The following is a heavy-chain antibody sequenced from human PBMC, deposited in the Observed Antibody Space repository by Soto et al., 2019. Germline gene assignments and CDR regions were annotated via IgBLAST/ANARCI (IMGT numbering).Heavy chain of an antibody. CDR1: GYSFISYW. CDR3: ARASNHVDWFPESFDI. CDR2: IYAGDPDI. D-gene: IGHD3-9*01. Sequence: GESLKISCKGSGYSFISYWIGWVLQRPGKGLEWMGIIYAGDPDIRYSPSFQGQVTISVDKSISTAYLQWGSLKASDTAMYYCARASNHVDWFPESFDIWGQGTMVTVSS. V-gene: IGHV5-51*01. J-gene: IGHJ3*02.